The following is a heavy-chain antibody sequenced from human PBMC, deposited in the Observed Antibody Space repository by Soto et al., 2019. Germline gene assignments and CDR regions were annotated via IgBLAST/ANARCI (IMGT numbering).Heavy chain of an antibody. CDR1: GFTFSSYA. CDR3: AKDGPSSGGSYSPFQYIIDY. V-gene: IGHV3-23*01. J-gene: IGHJ4*02. D-gene: IGHD2-15*01. Sequence: GGSLRLSCAASGFTFSSYAMSWVRQAPGKGLEWVSAISGSGGSTYYADSVKGRFTISRDNSKNTLYLQMNSLRAEDTVVYYCAKDGPSSGGSYSPFQYIIDYWGQGTLVTVSS. CDR2: ISGSGGST.